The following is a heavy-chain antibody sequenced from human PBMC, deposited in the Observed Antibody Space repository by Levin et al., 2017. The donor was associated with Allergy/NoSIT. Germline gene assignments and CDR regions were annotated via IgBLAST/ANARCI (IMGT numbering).Heavy chain of an antibody. V-gene: IGHV4-4*07. CDR1: GGSISSYY. D-gene: IGHD3-3*01. Sequence: SQTLSLTCTVSGGSISSYYWSWIRQPAGKGLEWIGRIYTSGSTNYNPSLKSRVTMSVDTSKNQFSLKLSSVTAADTAVYYCASVYNYDFADYFDYWGQGTLVTVSS. CDR3: ASVYNYDFADYFDY. J-gene: IGHJ4*02. CDR2: IYTSGST.